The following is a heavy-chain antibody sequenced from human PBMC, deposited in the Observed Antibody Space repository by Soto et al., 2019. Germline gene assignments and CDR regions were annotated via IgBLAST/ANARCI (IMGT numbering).Heavy chain of an antibody. V-gene: IGHV5-51*01. CDR3: ATQTGVVTRAGAFDI. CDR1: GYSFTSYW. Sequence: GESLKISCKGSGYSFTSYWIGWVRQMPGKGLEWMGIIYPGDSDTRYSPSFQGQVTISADKSISTAHLQWSSLKASDTAMYYCATQTGVVTRAGAFDIWGQGTMVTVSS. CDR2: IYPGDSDT. J-gene: IGHJ3*02. D-gene: IGHD2-21*02.